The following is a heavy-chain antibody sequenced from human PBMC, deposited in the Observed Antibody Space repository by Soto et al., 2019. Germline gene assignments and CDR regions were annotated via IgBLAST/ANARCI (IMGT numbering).Heavy chain of an antibody. D-gene: IGHD2-21*02. CDR3: ARVLGDVSNREIGFLFRAFDI. Sequence: PGGSLRLSCAASGFTFSSYAMHWVRQAPGKGLEWVAVISYDGSNKYYADSVKGRFTISRDNSKNTLYLQMNSLRAEDTAVYYCARVLGDVSNREIGFLFRAFDIWGQGTMVTVSS. CDR2: ISYDGSNK. J-gene: IGHJ3*02. V-gene: IGHV3-30-3*01. CDR1: GFTFSSYA.